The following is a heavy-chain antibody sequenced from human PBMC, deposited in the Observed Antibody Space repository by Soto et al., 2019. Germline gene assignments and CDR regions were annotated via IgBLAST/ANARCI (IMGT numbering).Heavy chain of an antibody. D-gene: IGHD3-3*01. CDR3: ARGGQDFWSGPFDY. J-gene: IGHJ4*02. CDR1: GGSISNYF. Sequence: SETLSLTGTVSGGSISNYFCNWIRQPAGKGLEWIGSIDNSGSTNYNPSLKSRITMSADTSRNQFSLKLNSVTAADTAVYYCARGGQDFWSGPFDYWGQGALVTVSS. CDR2: IDNSGST. V-gene: IGHV4-4*07.